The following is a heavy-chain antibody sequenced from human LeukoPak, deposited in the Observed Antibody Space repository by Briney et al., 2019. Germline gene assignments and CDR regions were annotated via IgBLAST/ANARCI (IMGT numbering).Heavy chain of an antibody. Sequence: SETLSLTCAVYGGSFSGYYWSWVRQPPGKGLEWIGEINHSESTNYNPSLKSRVTISVDTSKKRFSLMLSSVTAADTAVYYCARGRDTSSWYRDFQHWGQGTLVTVSS. CDR1: GGSFSGYY. CDR2: INHSEST. J-gene: IGHJ1*01. V-gene: IGHV4-34*01. D-gene: IGHD6-13*01. CDR3: ARGRDTSSWYRDFQH.